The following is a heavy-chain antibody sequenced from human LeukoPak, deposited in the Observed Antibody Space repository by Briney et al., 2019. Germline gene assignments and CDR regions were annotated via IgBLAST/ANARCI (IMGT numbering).Heavy chain of an antibody. CDR3: ARDLTVGAIFFDS. CDR2: ISDSGSAI. J-gene: IGHJ4*02. Sequence: GGSLRLSCAASGFSISTFEMNWVRQAPGKGLEWVSYISDSGSAIQHADSVKGRFTISRDSAKNSLFLQMDSLRVEDTGVYYCARDLTVGAIFFDSWGQGTLVTVSS. D-gene: IGHD1-26*01. CDR1: GFSISTFE. V-gene: IGHV3-48*03.